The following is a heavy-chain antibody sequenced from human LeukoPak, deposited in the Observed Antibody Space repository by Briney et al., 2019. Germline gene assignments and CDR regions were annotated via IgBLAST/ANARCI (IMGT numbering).Heavy chain of an antibody. CDR2: ISYDGSNK. CDR3: ARDKDGYKTSAFDI. J-gene: IGHJ3*02. D-gene: IGHD5-24*01. V-gene: IGHV3-30*04. CDR1: GFTFSSYA. Sequence: PGGSLRLSCAASGFTFSSYAMHWVRQAPGKGLEWVAVISYDGSNKYYADSVKGRFTISRDNSKNTLYLQMNSLRAEDTAVYYCARDKDGYKTSAFDIWGQGTMVTVSS.